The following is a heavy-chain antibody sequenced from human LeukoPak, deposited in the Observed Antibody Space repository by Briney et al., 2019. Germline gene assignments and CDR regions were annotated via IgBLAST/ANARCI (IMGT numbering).Heavy chain of an antibody. J-gene: IGHJ4*02. CDR1: GFTFSNAW. V-gene: IGHV3-15*01. CDR3: TTVYSYGALGY. D-gene: IGHD5-18*01. Sequence: GGSLGLSCAASGFTFSNAWMTWVRQAPGKGLEWVGLIKSKANGGTTDYAAPVKGRFTISRDDSKNTQSLQMNSLKTEDTGVYYCTTVYSYGALGYWGQGTLVTVSS. CDR2: IKSKANGGTT.